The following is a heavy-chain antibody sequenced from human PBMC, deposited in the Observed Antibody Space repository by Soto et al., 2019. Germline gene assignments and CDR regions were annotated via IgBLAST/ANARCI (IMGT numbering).Heavy chain of an antibody. D-gene: IGHD2-21*02. CDR2: ISGSGGST. Sequence: EVQLLESGGGLVQPGGSLRLSCAASGFTFSSYAMSWVRQAPGKGLEWVSAISGSGGSTYYADSVKGRFTISRDNSKNTIYLQMKRLSSEDTAVYYCAKGDFILLVTALHDSGQGPLVTVSS. J-gene: IGHJ4*02. CDR3: AKGDFILLVTALHD. V-gene: IGHV3-23*01. CDR1: GFTFSSYA.